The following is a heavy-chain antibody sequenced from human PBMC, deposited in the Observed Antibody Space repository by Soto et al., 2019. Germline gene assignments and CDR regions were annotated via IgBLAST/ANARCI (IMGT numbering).Heavy chain of an antibody. CDR2: INHSGST. D-gene: IGHD3-22*01. Sequence: SETLSLTCAVYGGSFSGYYWSWIRQPPGKGLEWIGEINHSGSTNYNPSLKSRVTISVDTSKNQFSLKLSSVTAADTAVYYCAITYYYDSVYDYWGPGTLVTVSS. V-gene: IGHV4-34*01. CDR3: AITYYYDSVYDY. CDR1: GGSFSGYY. J-gene: IGHJ4*02.